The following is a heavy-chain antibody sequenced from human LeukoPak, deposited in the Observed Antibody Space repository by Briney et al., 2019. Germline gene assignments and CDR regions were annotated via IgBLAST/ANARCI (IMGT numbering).Heavy chain of an antibody. CDR3: ARDLNDYYGSGSYCDAFDI. CDR1: GFTITSSA. V-gene: IGHV1-58*02. CDR2: IVVGSGNT. Sequence: ASVKVSCKASGFTITSSAMQWVRQARGQRLEWIGWIVVGSGNTNYAQKFQERVTITRDMSTSTAYMELNSLRSEDTAVYYCARDLNDYYGSGSYCDAFDIWGQGTMVTVSS. J-gene: IGHJ3*02. D-gene: IGHD3-10*01.